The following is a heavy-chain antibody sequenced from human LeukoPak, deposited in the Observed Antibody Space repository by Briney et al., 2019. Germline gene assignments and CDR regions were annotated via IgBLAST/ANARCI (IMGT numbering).Heavy chain of an antibody. CDR3: ARDPTLGGSPFYFDY. CDR1: GYTFTSYG. CDR2: ISSYNGNT. V-gene: IGHV1-18*01. Sequence: ASVKVSCKASGYTFTSYGISWVRQAPGHGLEWMGWISSYNGNTNYAQKLQGRVTMTTDTSTSTAYMELRSLRSDDAAVYYCARDPTLGGSPFYFDYWGQGTLVTVSS. D-gene: IGHD1-26*01. J-gene: IGHJ4*02.